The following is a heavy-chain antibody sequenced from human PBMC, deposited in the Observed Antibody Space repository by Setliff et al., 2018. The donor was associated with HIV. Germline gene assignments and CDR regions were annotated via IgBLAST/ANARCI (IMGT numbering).Heavy chain of an antibody. CDR3: AKLSHVDTSLGITYHHFDF. D-gene: IGHD5-18*01. V-gene: IGHV4-59*11. J-gene: IGHJ2*01. CDR1: GGSISGHY. CDR2: IYYTGRDT. Sequence: SETLSLTCTVSGGSISGHYWSWIRQTPGKGLEFIAYIYYTGRDTNYNPSLKSRVTISVDTSKNQFSLTPRSVSAADTAVYYCAKLSHVDTSLGITYHHFDFWGRGTLVTVSS.